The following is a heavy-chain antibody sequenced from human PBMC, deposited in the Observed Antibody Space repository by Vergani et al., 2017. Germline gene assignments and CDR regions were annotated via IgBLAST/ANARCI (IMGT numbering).Heavy chain of an antibody. V-gene: IGHV4-61*02. CDR1: GGSISAGYYF. J-gene: IGHJ3*01. CDR2: ISASGNA. CDR3: APRRGGDYSGGKVHPLRKAFYV. Sequence: QVQLQASGPGRVKPSQTLSLTCTMSGGSISAGYYFWSWIRQPAGKGLEWLGHISASGNASHSPSLKTRVSMSVDTSKNQFSLTVTSVTAADTAIYFCAPRRGGDYSGGKVHPLRKAFYVWGPGTVVTV. D-gene: IGHD1-26*01.